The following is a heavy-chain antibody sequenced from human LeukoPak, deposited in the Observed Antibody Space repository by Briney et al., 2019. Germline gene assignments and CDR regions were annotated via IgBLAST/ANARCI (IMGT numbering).Heavy chain of an antibody. CDR2: INHSGST. D-gene: IGHD3-22*01. J-gene: IGHJ4*02. Sequence: SETLSLTCAVYGGSFSGYYWSWIRQPPGKGLEWIGEINHSGSTNYNPSLKSRVTISVDTSKNQFSLKLSSVTAADTAVYYCARSYDSSGYYSFVVGYWGQGTLVTVSS. CDR3: ARSYDSSGYYSFVVGY. CDR1: GGSFSGYY. V-gene: IGHV4-34*01.